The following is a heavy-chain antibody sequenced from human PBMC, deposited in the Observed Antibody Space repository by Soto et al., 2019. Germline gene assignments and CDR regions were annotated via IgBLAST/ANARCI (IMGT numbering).Heavy chain of an antibody. J-gene: IGHJ4*02. CDR1: GFTFSSHS. CDR3: AREWSTSGDLDY. Sequence: QVQLVGSGGGVVQPGRSLRLSCAASGFTFSSHSIQWVRQAPGKGLEWVAVISYDGSIKYYADSVKGRFTISRDNSKNTAYLQMNSLRAEDTAVFYCAREWSTSGDLDYCGQGTLVIVSS. D-gene: IGHD3-10*01. V-gene: IGHV3-30-3*01. CDR2: ISYDGSIK.